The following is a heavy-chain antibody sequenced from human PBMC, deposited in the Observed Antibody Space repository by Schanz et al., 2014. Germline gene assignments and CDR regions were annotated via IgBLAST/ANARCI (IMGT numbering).Heavy chain of an antibody. CDR3: VSQTGSPNY. Sequence: EVQLAESGGGLVQPGGSLRLSCAASTFTFSSDWMSWVRQAPGKGLEWVSAISGSGGSTYYADSVKGRFTISRDNAKRSLFLQMNSLRVEDTAVYFCVSQTGSPNYWGQGTLVTVSS. CDR1: TFTFSSDW. V-gene: IGHV3-23*04. CDR2: ISGSGGST. J-gene: IGHJ4*02. D-gene: IGHD6-13*01.